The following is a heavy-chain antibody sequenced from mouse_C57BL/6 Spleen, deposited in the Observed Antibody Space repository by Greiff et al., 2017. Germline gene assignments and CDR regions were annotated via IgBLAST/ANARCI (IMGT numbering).Heavy chain of an antibody. CDR1: GFTFSSYT. CDR2: ISGGGGNT. J-gene: IGHJ2*01. V-gene: IGHV5-9*01. Sequence: EVMLVESGGGLVKPGGSLKLSCAASGFTFSSYTMSWVRQTPEKRLEWVATISGGGGNTYYPDSVKGRFTISRDNAKNTLYLQMSSLRSEDTALYYCARTPSFDYWGQGTTLTVSS. CDR3: ARTPSFDY.